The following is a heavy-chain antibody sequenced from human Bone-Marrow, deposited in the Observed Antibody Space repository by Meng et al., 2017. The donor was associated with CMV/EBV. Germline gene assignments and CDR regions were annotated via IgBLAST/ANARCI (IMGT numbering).Heavy chain of an antibody. CDR2: IYHSVST. Sequence: GSLRLSCAVSGGSISSSNWWSWVRQPPGKGLEWIGEIYHSVSTNYNPSLKSQVPISVAKSKNQFSLKLSSVTAADTAVYYCARDNPMGAKGGAFDIWGQGTMVTVSS. V-gene: IGHV4-4*02. J-gene: IGHJ3*02. CDR1: GGSISSSNW. D-gene: IGHD4/OR15-4a*01. CDR3: ARDNPMGAKGGAFDI.